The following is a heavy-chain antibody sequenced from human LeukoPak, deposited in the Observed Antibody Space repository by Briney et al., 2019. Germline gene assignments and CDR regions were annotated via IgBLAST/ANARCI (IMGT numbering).Heavy chain of an antibody. J-gene: IGHJ4*02. CDR1: GGTFSSYA. CDR3: ARDQYYDFWSGYPSRYFDY. V-gene: IGHV1-69*04. CDR2: IIPILGIA. D-gene: IGHD3-3*01. Sequence: ASVKVSCKASGGTFSSYAISWVRQAPGQGLEWMGRIIPILGIANYAQKFQGRVTITADKSTSTAYMELSSLGSEDTAVYYCARDQYYDFWSGYPSRYFDYWGQGTLVTVSS.